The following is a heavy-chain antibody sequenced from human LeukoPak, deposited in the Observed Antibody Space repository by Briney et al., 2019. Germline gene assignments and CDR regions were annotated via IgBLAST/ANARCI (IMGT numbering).Heavy chain of an antibody. CDR2: ISASGTT. D-gene: IGHD1-7*01. V-gene: IGHV4-61*02. CDR3: AREVRDFDWNYEGFDY. CDR1: GPSISSGSYY. Sequence: PSQTLSLTCTVSGPSISSGSYYWTWIRQPAGKGLEWVGRISASGTTDYNPSLKSRVTISVGTSKNQFSLKLSSVTAADTAVYYCAREVRDFDWNYEGFDYWGQGTLVTVSS. J-gene: IGHJ4*02.